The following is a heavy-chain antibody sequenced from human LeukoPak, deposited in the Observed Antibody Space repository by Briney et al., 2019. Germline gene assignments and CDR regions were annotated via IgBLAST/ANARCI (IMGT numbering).Heavy chain of an antibody. Sequence: RGSLRLSCAASGFTFSSYSMSWVRQAPGEGLEWVSAISPSGDSTSYPDSVKGRFTISRDNSKNTLYLQMNSLRSEDTAVYYCAASKLWFGEYYYYYYGMDVWGQGTTVTVSS. V-gene: IGHV3-23*01. J-gene: IGHJ6*02. D-gene: IGHD3-10*01. CDR1: GFTFSSYS. CDR2: ISPSGDST. CDR3: AASKLWFGEYYYYYYGMDV.